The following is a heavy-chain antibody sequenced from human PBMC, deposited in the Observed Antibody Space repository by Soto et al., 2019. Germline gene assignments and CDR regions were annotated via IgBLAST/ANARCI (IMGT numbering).Heavy chain of an antibody. CDR1: GGSMSGYY. V-gene: IGHV4-59*01. D-gene: IGHD1-26*01. CDR3: ARGYSGSEY. J-gene: IGHJ4*02. Sequence: QVQLQESGPGLVKPSETLSLTCSVSGGSMSGYYWSWIRQPPGKGLEWIGFIYYRGNTNYNPSLRRRVTISVDPSKNQFSLKLSSVTAADTALYYCARGYSGSEYWGQGTLVTVSS. CDR2: IYYRGNT.